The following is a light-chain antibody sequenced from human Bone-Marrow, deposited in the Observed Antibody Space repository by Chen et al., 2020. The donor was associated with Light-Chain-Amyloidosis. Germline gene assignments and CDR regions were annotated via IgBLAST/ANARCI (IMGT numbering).Light chain of an antibody. V-gene: IGKV1-39*01. CDR3: QQSYSNPRT. CDR1: QNIGTF. J-gene: IGKJ2*02. Sequence: DIQMTQSPPSLSASIGARVTITCRASQNIGTFLHWYQQKPGNAPKLLIFAASTLQGEVPSRFTGSGSGTDFILTINSLQLEDFATYYCQQSYSNPRTFGQGTKVEI. CDR2: AAS.